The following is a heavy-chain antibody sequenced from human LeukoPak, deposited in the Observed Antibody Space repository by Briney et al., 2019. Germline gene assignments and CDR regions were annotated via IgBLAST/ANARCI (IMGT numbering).Heavy chain of an antibody. V-gene: IGHV1-58*02. J-gene: IGHJ4*03. CDR3: EPGREYSSGWELDN. CDR2: IVVGSGNT. CDR1: GFTFTSSA. D-gene: IGHD6-19*01. Sequence: SVKVSCKASGFTFTSSAMQWVRQARGQRLEWIGCIVVGSGNTNYAQKFQERVTITRDMSTSTAYMELSSVRSEDYAVYSYEPGREYSSGWELDNWGQGTLVTVSS.